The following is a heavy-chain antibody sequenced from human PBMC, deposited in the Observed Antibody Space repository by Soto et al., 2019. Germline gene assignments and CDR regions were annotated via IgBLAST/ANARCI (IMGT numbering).Heavy chain of an antibody. CDR2: ISYDGSNK. V-gene: IGHV3-30-3*01. Sequence: QVQLVESGGGVVQPGRSLRLSCAASGFTFSSYAMHWVRQAPGKGLEWVAVISYDGSNKYYADSVKGRFTISRDNSKNTLYLQMNSRRAEDTAVYYCARDTYGESRFDYWGQGTLVTVSS. CDR3: ARDTYGESRFDY. J-gene: IGHJ4*02. D-gene: IGHD3-10*01. CDR1: GFTFSSYA.